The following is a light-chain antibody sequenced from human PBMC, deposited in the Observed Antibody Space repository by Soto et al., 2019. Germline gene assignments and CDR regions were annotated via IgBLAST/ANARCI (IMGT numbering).Light chain of an antibody. V-gene: IGLV2-23*01. CDR2: EGT. Sequence: QSALTQPASVSGSPGQSITISCAGTGGDVGGYNYVSWYQQHPGKAPKLMISEGTKRPSGVSSRFSGSKLGNTASLTISGLQSEDEADYYCCSYAGISPNWVFGGGTKLTVL. J-gene: IGLJ3*02. CDR1: GGDVGGYNY. CDR3: CSYAGISPNWV.